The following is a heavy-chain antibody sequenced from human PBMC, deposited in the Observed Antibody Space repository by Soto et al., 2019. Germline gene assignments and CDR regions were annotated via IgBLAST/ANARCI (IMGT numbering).Heavy chain of an antibody. J-gene: IGHJ6*02. CDR2: IYPADSDT. V-gene: IGHV5-51*01. Sequence: SLKISCEASGYSFNTYWIAWVRQMPGKGLEWMGIIYPADSDTRYSPSFQGQVTISVDKYINTAYLHWSSLKASDTAMYYCVRHPYGDYDAMYVWGQGTTVTVSS. CDR1: GYSFNTYW. D-gene: IGHD4-17*01. CDR3: VRHPYGDYDAMYV.